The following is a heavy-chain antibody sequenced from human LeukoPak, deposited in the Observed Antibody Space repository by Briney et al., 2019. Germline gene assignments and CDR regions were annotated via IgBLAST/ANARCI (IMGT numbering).Heavy chain of an antibody. CDR2: IIPIFGTA. V-gene: IGHV1-69*05. D-gene: IGHD2-21*02. J-gene: IGHJ3*02. Sequence: SVKVSCKASGYTFTSYGISWVRQAPGQGLEWMGGIIPIFGTANYAQKFQGRVTITTDESTSTAYMELSSLRSEDTAVCYCATHLHIVVVTAAPDAFDIWGQGTMVTVSS. CDR1: GYTFTSYG. CDR3: ATHLHIVVVTAAPDAFDI.